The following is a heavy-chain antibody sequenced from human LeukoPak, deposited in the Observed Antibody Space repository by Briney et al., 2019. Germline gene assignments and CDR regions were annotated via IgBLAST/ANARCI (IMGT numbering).Heavy chain of an antibody. J-gene: IGHJ4*02. CDR2: ISGSSAYT. V-gene: IGHV3-11*03. D-gene: IGHD2-15*01. Sequence: PGGALRLSCAASGFTFSDYYMSWIRQAPGKGLEWLSCISGSSAYTNYADSVKGRFTISRDNAKNSLHLQMNSLRAEDTAVYYCARSYSLFDYWGQGTLVTVSS. CDR3: ARSYSLFDY. CDR1: GFTFSDYY.